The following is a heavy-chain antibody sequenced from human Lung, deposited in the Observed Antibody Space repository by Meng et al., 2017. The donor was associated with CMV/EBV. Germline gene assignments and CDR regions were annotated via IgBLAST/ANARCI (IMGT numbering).Heavy chain of an antibody. CDR3: ARGGRTRLRYFDWLFLFDY. Sequence: GESXKISCAASGFTFSSYWMSWVRQAPGKGLEWVANIKQDGSEKYYVDSVKGRFTISRDNAKNSLYLQMNSLRAEDTAVYYCARGGRTRLRYFDWLFLFDYWGQGTLVTVSS. CDR1: GFTFSSYW. J-gene: IGHJ4*02. CDR2: IKQDGSEK. V-gene: IGHV3-7*04. D-gene: IGHD3-9*01.